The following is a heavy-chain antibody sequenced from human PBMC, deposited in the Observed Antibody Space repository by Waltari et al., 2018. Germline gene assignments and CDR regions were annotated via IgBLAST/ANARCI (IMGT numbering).Heavy chain of an antibody. CDR1: GFIFSTYW. V-gene: IGHV3-74*01. CDR3: ARDHYYSKDV. J-gene: IGHJ6*02. Sequence: EVQLVESGGGLVQPGGSLRLSCEASGFIFSTYWMHWVRQAPGKGLVWVSRIDNADVSGTSYADSVKGRFTISRDNAKNTLYMQMNSLRAEDTGVYYCARDHYYSKDVWGPGTTVTVSS. CDR2: IDNADVSGT.